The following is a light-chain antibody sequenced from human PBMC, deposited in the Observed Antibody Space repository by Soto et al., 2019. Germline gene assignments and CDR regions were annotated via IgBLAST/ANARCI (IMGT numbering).Light chain of an antibody. CDR2: DAS. V-gene: IGKV3-11*01. Sequence: EVVLTQSPVTLSLSQGERATLSCRASQSVGTFLAWYQQKPGQAPRLIIYDASNRATGIPARFSGTGSGTDFALTISSVDPEDFAVYYCQHRTNWPRTFGQGTKLDIK. CDR3: QHRTNWPRT. J-gene: IGKJ2*01. CDR1: QSVGTF.